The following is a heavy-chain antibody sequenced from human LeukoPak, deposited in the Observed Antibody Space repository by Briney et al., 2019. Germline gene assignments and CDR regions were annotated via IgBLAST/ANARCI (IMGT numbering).Heavy chain of an antibody. CDR3: ARVDSSGWSVDY. D-gene: IGHD6-19*01. V-gene: IGHV1-8*03. CDR1: GYTFTSYD. Sequence: ASVKVSCKASGYTFTSYDINWVRQATGQGLEWMGWMNPNSGNTGYAQKFQGRVAITRNTSISTAYMELSSLRSEDTAVYYCARVDSSGWSVDYWGQGTLVTVSS. J-gene: IGHJ4*02. CDR2: MNPNSGNT.